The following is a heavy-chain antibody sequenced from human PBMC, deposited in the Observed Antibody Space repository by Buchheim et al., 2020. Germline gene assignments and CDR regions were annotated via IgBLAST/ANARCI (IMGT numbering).Heavy chain of an antibody. CDR2: INWNGGST. Sequence: EVQLVESGGNVVRPGGSLRLSCAASGFTFDDYAMSWVRQAPGKGLDWVAGINWNGGSTSYADSVKGRFTISRDNAKNSLYLQMNSVRSEDTAFYYCVRDIRRFGDVGYFDYWGQGNL. V-gene: IGHV3-20*04. CDR3: VRDIRRFGDVGYFDY. CDR1: GFTFDDYA. D-gene: IGHD3-10*01. J-gene: IGHJ4*02.